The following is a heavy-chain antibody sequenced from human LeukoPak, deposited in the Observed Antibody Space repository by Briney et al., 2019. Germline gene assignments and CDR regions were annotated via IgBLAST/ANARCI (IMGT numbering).Heavy chain of an antibody. D-gene: IGHD6-6*01. CDR3: AKDPQSSWAGEPIRY. CDR1: GFTFDDYA. J-gene: IGHJ4*02. Sequence: GGSLRLSCAASGFTFDDYAMHWVRQAPGKGLEWVSGISWNSGSIGYADSVKGRFTISRDNAKNSLYLQMNSLRAEDTALYYCAKDPQSSWAGEPIRYWGQGTLVTVSS. V-gene: IGHV3-9*01. CDR2: ISWNSGSI.